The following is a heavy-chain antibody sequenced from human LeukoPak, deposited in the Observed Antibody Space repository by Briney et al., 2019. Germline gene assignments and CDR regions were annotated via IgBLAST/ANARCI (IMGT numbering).Heavy chain of an antibody. CDR3: AKDTSRGSGSYYPPHY. CDR2: ISYDGSNK. Sequence: GGSLRLSCAASGFTFSSYGMHWVRQAPGKGLEWVAVISYDGSNKYYADSLKGRFTISRDNSKNTLYLQMNSLRAEDTAVYYCAKDTSRGSGSYYPPHYWGQGTLVTVSS. V-gene: IGHV3-30*18. CDR1: GFTFSSYG. D-gene: IGHD1-26*01. J-gene: IGHJ4*02.